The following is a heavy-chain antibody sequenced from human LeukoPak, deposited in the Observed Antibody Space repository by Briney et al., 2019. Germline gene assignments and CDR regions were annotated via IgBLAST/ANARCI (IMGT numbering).Heavy chain of an antibody. Sequence: GGSLRLSCAASGFTFSSYWMHWVRQAPGKGLVWVSRINSDGSSTSYADSVKGRLTISRDNAKNTLYLQMNSLRAEDTAVYYCARARISNPNWFDPWGQGTLVTVSS. CDR2: INSDGSST. CDR1: GFTFSSYW. CDR3: ARARISNPNWFDP. V-gene: IGHV3-74*01. J-gene: IGHJ5*02. D-gene: IGHD2-15*01.